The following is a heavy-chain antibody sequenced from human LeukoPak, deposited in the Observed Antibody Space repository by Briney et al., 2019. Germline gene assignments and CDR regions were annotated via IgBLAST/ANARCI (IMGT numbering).Heavy chain of an antibody. CDR1: GYTFTGYY. J-gene: IGHJ4*02. CDR3: ARSLEASGYEFFDY. CDR2: INPNSGGT. D-gene: IGHD5-12*01. Sequence: ASVKVSCKASGYTFTGYYMHWVRQAPGQGLEWMGWINPNSGGTNYAQKFQGRVTMTRDTSISTAYMELSRLRSDDTAVYYCARSLEASGYEFFDYWGQGTLVTVSS. V-gene: IGHV1-2*02.